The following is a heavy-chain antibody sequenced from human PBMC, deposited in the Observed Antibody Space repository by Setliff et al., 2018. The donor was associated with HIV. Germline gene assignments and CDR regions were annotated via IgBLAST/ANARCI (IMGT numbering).Heavy chain of an antibody. CDR2: IYYSGST. J-gene: IGHJ4*02. D-gene: IGHD6-6*01. CDR3: ARLQRFIDYSSSSHRFDC. CDR1: GGSISSSSHY. V-gene: IGHV4-39*01. Sequence: ASETLSLTCIVSGGSISSSSHYWGWIRQPPGKGLEWIGSIYYSGSTYYNSSLKSRVTILVDTSKNQFSLKLNSVTAADTAVYYCARLQRFIDYSSSSHRFDCWGQGTLVTIAS.